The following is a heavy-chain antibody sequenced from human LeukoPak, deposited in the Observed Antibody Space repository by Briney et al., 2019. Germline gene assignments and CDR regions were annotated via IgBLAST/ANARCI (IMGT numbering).Heavy chain of an antibody. J-gene: IGHJ4*02. Sequence: PGGSLRLSCAASGFSFSGTWMTWVRQTPEKGLERVANINEDGSETYYVDSVRGRFSISRDNAKNSMYLEMNSLRAEDTAVYFCVRDRGWQQFDYWGQGTLVTVSS. CDR3: VRDRGWQQFDY. CDR1: GFSFSGTW. CDR2: INEDGSET. V-gene: IGHV3-7*01. D-gene: IGHD5-24*01.